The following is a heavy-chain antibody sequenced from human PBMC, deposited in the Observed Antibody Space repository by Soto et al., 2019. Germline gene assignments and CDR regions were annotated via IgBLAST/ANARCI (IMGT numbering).Heavy chain of an antibody. D-gene: IGHD3-3*01. V-gene: IGHV3-11*06. CDR2: ISSSSSYT. Sequence: PGGSLRLSCAASGFTFSDYYMSWIRQAPGKGLEWVSYISSSSSYTNYADSVEGRFTISRDNAKNSLYLQMNSLRAEDTAVYYCARANYDFWSGYEFYYYYGMDVWGQGTTVTVSS. J-gene: IGHJ6*02. CDR1: GFTFSDYY. CDR3: ARANYDFWSGYEFYYYYGMDV.